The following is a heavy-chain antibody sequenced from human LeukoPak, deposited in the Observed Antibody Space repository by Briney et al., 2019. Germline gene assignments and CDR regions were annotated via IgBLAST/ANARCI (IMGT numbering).Heavy chain of an antibody. CDR2: IYYSGST. V-gene: IGHV4-39*07. CDR1: GGFISSSSYY. J-gene: IGHJ4*02. Sequence: PSETLSLTCTVSGGFISSSSYYWGWIRQPPGKGLEWIGSIYYSGSTYYNPSLKSRVTISVKTSKKQFSLKLRSVTAADTAVYYCARVTGYTIEDYFDYGGQGSLVTVYS. D-gene: IGHD3-9*01. CDR3: ARVTGYTIEDYFDY.